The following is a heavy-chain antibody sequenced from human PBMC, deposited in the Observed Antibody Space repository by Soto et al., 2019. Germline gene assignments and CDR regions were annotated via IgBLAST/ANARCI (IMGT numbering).Heavy chain of an antibody. D-gene: IGHD1-26*01. Sequence: EVQLLESGGGLVQPGGSLRLSCAASGFTFSSYAMSWVRQAPGKGLEWVSAISGSGGSTYYADSVKGRFTISRDNSKNTLYLQMNSMRAEDTAVYYCAKDRAGADSYDYWGQGTLVTVSS. V-gene: IGHV3-23*01. CDR2: ISGSGGST. J-gene: IGHJ4*02. CDR3: AKDRAGADSYDY. CDR1: GFTFSSYA.